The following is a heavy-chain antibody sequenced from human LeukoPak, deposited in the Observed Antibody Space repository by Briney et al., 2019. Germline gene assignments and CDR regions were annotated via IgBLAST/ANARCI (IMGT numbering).Heavy chain of an antibody. CDR3: ARHWLEATKTYSYWFDP. CDR2: IYRGGTI. J-gene: IGHJ5*02. V-gene: IGHV4-4*09. D-gene: IGHD2-21*01. CDR1: GGSISDYY. Sequence: SETLSLTCSVSGGSISDYYWSWIRLPPGKGLEWIGYIYRGGTINYNPSLKSRVTMSLDTSKNQISLMLNSVTAADTAVYYCARHWLEATKTYSYWFDPWGQGALVTVSS.